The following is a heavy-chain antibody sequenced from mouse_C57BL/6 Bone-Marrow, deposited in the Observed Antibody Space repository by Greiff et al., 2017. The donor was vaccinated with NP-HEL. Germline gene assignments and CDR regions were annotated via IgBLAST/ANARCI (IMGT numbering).Heavy chain of an antibody. CDR2: IYPGSGNT. CDR1: GYTFTDYY. CDR3: ARSLITTVVPHYALDY. J-gene: IGHJ4*01. Sequence: VQLQQSGAELVRPGASVKLSCKASGYTFTDYYINWVKQRPGQGLEWIARIYPGSGNTYYNEKFKGKATLTAEKSSSTAYMQLSSLTSEDSAVYFCARSLITTVVPHYALDYWGQGTSVTVSS. V-gene: IGHV1-76*01. D-gene: IGHD1-1*01.